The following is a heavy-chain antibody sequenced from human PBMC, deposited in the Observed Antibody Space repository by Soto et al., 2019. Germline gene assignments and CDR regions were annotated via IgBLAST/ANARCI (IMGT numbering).Heavy chain of an antibody. CDR3: ARLGLAAAGTDPFDP. Sequence: SEILSLTCAVYGGSFSGYYWSWIRQPPGKGLEWIGEINHSGSTNYNPSLKSRVTISVDTSKNQFSLKLSSVTAADTAVYYCARLGLAAAGTDPFDPWGQGTLVTVSS. V-gene: IGHV4-34*01. CDR2: INHSGST. D-gene: IGHD6-13*01. CDR1: GGSFSGYY. J-gene: IGHJ5*02.